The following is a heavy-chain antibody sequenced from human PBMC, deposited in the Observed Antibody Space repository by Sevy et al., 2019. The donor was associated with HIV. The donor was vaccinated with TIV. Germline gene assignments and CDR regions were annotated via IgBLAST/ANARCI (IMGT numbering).Heavy chain of an antibody. CDR3: ARAMAGDYGDYVFPALPKDYYYYYGMDV. CDR2: IYTSGST. V-gene: IGHV4-4*07. Sequence: SETLSLTCTVSGGSISSYYWSWIRQPAGKGLEWIGRIYTSGSTNYNPSLKSRVTMSVDTSKNQFSLKLSSVTAADTAVYYCARAMAGDYGDYVFPALPKDYYYYYGMDVWGQRTTVTVSS. CDR1: GGSISSYY. D-gene: IGHD4-17*01. J-gene: IGHJ6*02.